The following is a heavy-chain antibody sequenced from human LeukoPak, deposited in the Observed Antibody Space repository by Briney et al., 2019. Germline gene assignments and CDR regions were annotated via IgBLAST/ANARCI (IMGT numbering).Heavy chain of an antibody. Sequence: SVKVSCKASGGTFSSYAISWVRQAPGQGLEWMGRIIPIFGTANYAQKFQGRDTITTDESTGTAYMELSSLRSEDTAVYYCARFGALFGSSSKYYYMDVWGKGTTVTVSS. J-gene: IGHJ6*03. D-gene: IGHD6-6*01. CDR1: GGTFSSYA. V-gene: IGHV1-69*05. CDR3: ARFGALFGSSSKYYYMDV. CDR2: IIPIFGTA.